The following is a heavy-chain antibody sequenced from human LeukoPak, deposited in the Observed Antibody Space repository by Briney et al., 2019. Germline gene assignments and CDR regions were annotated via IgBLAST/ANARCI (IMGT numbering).Heavy chain of an antibody. V-gene: IGHV3-30*01. CDR1: GFTFSSYA. D-gene: IGHD6-6*01. CDR3: ARSAQLVLDY. Sequence: PGRSLRLSCAASGFTFSSYAMHWVRQAPGKGLEWVAVISYDGSNKYYADSVKGRFTISRDNSKNTLYLQMNSLRAEDTAVYYCARSAQLVLDYWGQGTLVTVSS. CDR2: ISYDGSNK. J-gene: IGHJ4*02.